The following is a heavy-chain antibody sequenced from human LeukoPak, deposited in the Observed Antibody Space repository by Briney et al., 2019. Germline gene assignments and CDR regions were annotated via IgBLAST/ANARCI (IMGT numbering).Heavy chain of an antibody. J-gene: IGHJ4*02. CDR3: ATYDYVWGSYRSGAFDY. V-gene: IGHV3-30*04. CDR2: ISYDGSNK. Sequence: PGGSLRLSCAASGFTFSSYAMHWVRQAPGKGLEWVAVISYDGSNKSYADSVKGRFTISRDNSKNTLYLQMNSLRAEDTAVYYCATYDYVWGSYRSGAFDYWGQGTLVTVSS. CDR1: GFTFSSYA. D-gene: IGHD3-16*02.